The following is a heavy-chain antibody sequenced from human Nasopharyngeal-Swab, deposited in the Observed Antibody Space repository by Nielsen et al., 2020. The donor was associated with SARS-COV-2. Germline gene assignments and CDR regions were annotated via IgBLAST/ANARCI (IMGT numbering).Heavy chain of an antibody. CDR1: GFTFSPYW. CDR3: ARDEILDY. CDR2: VKQDGTEK. V-gene: IGHV3-7*01. Sequence: GESLNISCAASGFTFSPYWMTWVRQAPGKGLEWVANVKQDGTEKYFVDSVKGRFTISRDNAKNSLYLHMNSLRAEDTAVYYCARDEILDYWGQGTLVTVSS. J-gene: IGHJ4*02. D-gene: IGHD2/OR15-2a*01.